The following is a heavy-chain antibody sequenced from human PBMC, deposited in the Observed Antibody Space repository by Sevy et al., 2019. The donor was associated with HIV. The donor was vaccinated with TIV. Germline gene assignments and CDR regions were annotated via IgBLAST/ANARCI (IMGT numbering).Heavy chain of an antibody. V-gene: IGHV3-23*01. CDR1: GFTFSLYA. J-gene: IGHJ5*02. CDR3: AEDDDNNWFDP. Sequence: GGSLRLSCAASGFTFSLYAMTWIRQAPGKGLQWVSTISISRDSIYYADSVKGRFTISRDNSKNTLYLQMNSLRAEDTAIYFCAEDDDNNWFDPWGQGTQVIVSS. D-gene: IGHD3-22*01. CDR2: ISISRDSI.